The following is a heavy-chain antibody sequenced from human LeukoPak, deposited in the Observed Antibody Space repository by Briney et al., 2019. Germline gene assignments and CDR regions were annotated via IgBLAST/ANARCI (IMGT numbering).Heavy chain of an antibody. J-gene: IGHJ4*02. CDR2: MSGSGGDT. V-gene: IGHV3-23*01. CDR1: GFTFSSYA. CDR3: ARHGYCTSSSCPLDY. D-gene: IGHD2-15*01. Sequence: GGSLRLSCAASGFTFSSYAMSWVRQTPGKGLEWVSAMSGSGGDTYYADSVKGRFTISRDNSKNTLYLQMNSLKASDTAMYYCARHGYCTSSSCPLDYWGQGTLVTVSS.